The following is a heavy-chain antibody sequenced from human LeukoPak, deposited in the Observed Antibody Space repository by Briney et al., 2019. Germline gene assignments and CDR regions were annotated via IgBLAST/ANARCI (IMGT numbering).Heavy chain of an antibody. V-gene: IGHV3-53*04. CDR2: IYSGGST. CDR1: GFTVSSNY. CDR3: ARSLGAVHGAFDI. D-gene: IGHD6-25*01. J-gene: IGHJ3*02. Sequence: GGSLRLSCAASGFTVSSNYMSWVRQAPGKGLEWVSVIYSGGSTYYADSVKGRFTISRHSSKNTLYLQMNSLRAEDTAVYYCARSLGAVHGAFDIWGQGTMVTVSS.